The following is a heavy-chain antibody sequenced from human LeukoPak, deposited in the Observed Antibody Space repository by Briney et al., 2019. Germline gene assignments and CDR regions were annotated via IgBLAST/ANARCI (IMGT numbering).Heavy chain of an antibody. V-gene: IGHV1-2*02. CDR3: ARVYDCSSTSCYWNAD. J-gene: IGHJ4*02. CDR1: GYTFTGYY. Sequence: ASVKVSYKASGYTFTGYYMHWVRQAPGQGLEWMGWINPNSGGTNYAQKFQGRVTMTRDTSISTAYMELSRLRSDDTAVYYCARVYDCSSTSCYWNADWGQGTLVTVSS. CDR2: INPNSGGT. D-gene: IGHD2-2*01.